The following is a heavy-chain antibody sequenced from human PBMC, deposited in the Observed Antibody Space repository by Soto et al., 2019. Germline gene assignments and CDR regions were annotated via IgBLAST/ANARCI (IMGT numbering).Heavy chain of an antibody. Sequence: SETLSLTCTVSGGSISSSSYYWGWNRQPPGKGLEWIGSIYYSGSTYYNPSLKSRVTISVDTSKNQFSLKLSSVTAADTAVYYCARLSTSCYCAFDIWGQGTMVTVSS. CDR1: GGSISSSSYY. CDR3: ARLSTSCYCAFDI. J-gene: IGHJ3*02. D-gene: IGHD2-2*01. CDR2: IYYSGST. V-gene: IGHV4-39*01.